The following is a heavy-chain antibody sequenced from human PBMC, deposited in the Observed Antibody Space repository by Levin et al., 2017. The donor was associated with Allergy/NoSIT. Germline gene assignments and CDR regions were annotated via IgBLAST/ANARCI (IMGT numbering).Heavy chain of an antibody. CDR1: GGSFSGYY. V-gene: IGHV4-34*01. D-gene: IGHD6-6*01. CDR2: INHSGST. Sequence: SSETLSLTCAVYGGSFSGYYWSWIRQPPGKGLEWIGEINHSGSTNYNPSLKSRVTISVDTSKNQFSLKLSSVTAADTAVYYCARGGSSSFRDRRGSRDYFDYWGQGTLVTVSS. J-gene: IGHJ4*02. CDR3: ARGGSSSFRDRRGSRDYFDY.